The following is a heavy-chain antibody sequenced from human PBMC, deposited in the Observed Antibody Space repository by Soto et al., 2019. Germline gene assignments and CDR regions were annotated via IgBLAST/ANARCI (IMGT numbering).Heavy chain of an antibody. V-gene: IGHV3-21*01. CDR2: ISSSSSYI. CDR1: GFTFSSYS. Sequence: EVQLVESGGGLVKPGGSLRLSCAASGFTFSSYSMNWVRQAPGKGLEWVSSISSSSSYIYYADSVKGRFTISRDNAKNSLYLQMNSLRADDKAVYYCARDLDRKAVAGTLVGYWGQGTLVTVSA. D-gene: IGHD6-19*01. J-gene: IGHJ4*02. CDR3: ARDLDRKAVAGTLVGY.